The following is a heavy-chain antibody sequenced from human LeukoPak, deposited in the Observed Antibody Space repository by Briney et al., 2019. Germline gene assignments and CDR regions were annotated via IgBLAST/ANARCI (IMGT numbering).Heavy chain of an antibody. J-gene: IGHJ5*02. Sequence: SETLSLTCTVSGGSMSSHYWSWIRQPPGKGLEWIGYMYYSGSTNYNPSLKSRVAISVDTSKNQFSLKLTSVTAADTAVYYCAGQYCGGDCYSGANWFDPWGQGTLVTVSS. CDR3: AGQYCGGDCYSGANWFDP. V-gene: IGHV4-59*11. CDR1: GGSMSSHY. CDR2: MYYSGST. D-gene: IGHD2-21*02.